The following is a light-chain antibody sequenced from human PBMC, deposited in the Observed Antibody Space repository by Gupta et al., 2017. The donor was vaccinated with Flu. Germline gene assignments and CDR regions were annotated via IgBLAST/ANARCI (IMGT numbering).Light chain of an antibody. CDR2: KAS. V-gene: IGKV1-5*03. CDR3: QQYRSSPWT. Sequence: GDRVTITCRASQTIDSWLAWYQKKPGRAPKSLIYKASSLETGVLSRFSGSGSGTEFSLTISSLQPDDFATYYCQQYRSSPWTFGQGTKVEIK. CDR1: QTIDSW. J-gene: IGKJ1*01.